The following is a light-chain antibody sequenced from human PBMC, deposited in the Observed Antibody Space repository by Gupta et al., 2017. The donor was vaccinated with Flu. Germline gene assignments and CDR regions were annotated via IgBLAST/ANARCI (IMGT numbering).Light chain of an antibody. CDR2: SNN. J-gene: IGLJ3*02. CDR1: SSNIGRDT. Sequence: QSVLTQPPSASETPGQRVTISCSGSSSNIGRDTVNWYQQLPGTAPRLLIYSNNQRPSGVPDRFSGSKSGTSASLAISGLQSEDEADYYCAAWDGSLNGWVFGGGTKLTVL. V-gene: IGLV1-44*01. CDR3: AAWDGSLNGWV.